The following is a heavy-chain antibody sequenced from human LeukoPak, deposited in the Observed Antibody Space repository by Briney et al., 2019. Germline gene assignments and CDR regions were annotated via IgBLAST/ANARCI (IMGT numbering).Heavy chain of an antibody. J-gene: IGHJ4*02. D-gene: IGHD5-24*01. CDR3: ARDIGGIEMATIFLSD. Sequence: WASMKVSCMASGYTFTGYYIHWVRQAPGQGLEWMGWINPNSGGTDYAQKFQGRVTMTRDTSIDTAYMDLSRLSSDDTAVYFCARDIGGIEMATIFLSDWGQGTLVTVSS. V-gene: IGHV1-2*02. CDR2: INPNSGGT. CDR1: GYTFTGYY.